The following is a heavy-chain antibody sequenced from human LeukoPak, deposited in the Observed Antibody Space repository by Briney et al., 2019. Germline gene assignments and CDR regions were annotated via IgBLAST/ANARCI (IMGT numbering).Heavy chain of an antibody. Sequence: PGGSLRLSCTGSGFTFGDYAMNWVRQAPGKGLEWVGFIRSKNYGGTTEYAASVKGRFTISRDDSRSIAYLQMNSLKTEDTAVYDCTRVIVATKDYWGQGTLVTVSS. CDR1: GFTFGDYA. D-gene: IGHD5-12*01. CDR2: IRSKNYGGTT. CDR3: TRVIVATKDY. V-gene: IGHV3-49*04. J-gene: IGHJ4*02.